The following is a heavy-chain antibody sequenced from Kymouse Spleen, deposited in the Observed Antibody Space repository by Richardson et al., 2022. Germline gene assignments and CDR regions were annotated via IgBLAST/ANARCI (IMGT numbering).Heavy chain of an antibody. J-gene: IGHJ5*02. D-gene: IGHD3-10*01. Sequence: QVQLQQWGAGLLKPSETLSLTCAVYGGSFSGYYWSWIRQPPGKGLEWIGEINHSGSTNYNPSLKSRVTISVDTSKNQFSLKLSSVTAADTAVYYCARGGDYGSGSYYYNWFDPWGQGTLVTVSS. V-gene: IGHV4-34*01. CDR2: INHSGST. CDR3: ARGGDYGSGSYYYNWFDP. CDR1: GGSFSGYY.